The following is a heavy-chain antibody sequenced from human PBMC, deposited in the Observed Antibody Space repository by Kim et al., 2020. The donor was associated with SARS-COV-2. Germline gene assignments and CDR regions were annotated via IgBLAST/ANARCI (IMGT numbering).Heavy chain of an antibody. J-gene: IGHJ5*02. CDR3: ARGRQYSYWFDP. CDR1: GGSFSGYY. CDR2: INHSGST. V-gene: IGHV4-34*01. Sequence: SETLSLTCAVYGGSFSGYYWSWIRQPPGKGLEWIGEINHSGSTNYNPSLKSRVTISVDTSKNQFSLKLSSVTAADTAVYYCARGRQYSYWFDPWGQGTLVTVSS. D-gene: IGHD1-26*01.